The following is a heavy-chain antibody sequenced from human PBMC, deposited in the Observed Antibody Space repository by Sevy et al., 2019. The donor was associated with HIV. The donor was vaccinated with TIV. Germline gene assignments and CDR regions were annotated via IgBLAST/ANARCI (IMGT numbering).Heavy chain of an antibody. CDR3: AKGRGFYYGSGTGGDGLDV. D-gene: IGHD3-10*01. CDR2: VSYDGSKK. CDR1: GFTFGSYG. V-gene: IGHV3-30*18. J-gene: IGHJ6*02. Sequence: GGSLRLSCAVSGFTFGSYGMHWVRQAPGKGLEWVAVVSYDGSKKYHADSVKGRFTISRDNSKNTLFLQMNSLRAEDTGVCFCAKGRGFYYGSGTGGDGLDVWGQGTMVTVSS.